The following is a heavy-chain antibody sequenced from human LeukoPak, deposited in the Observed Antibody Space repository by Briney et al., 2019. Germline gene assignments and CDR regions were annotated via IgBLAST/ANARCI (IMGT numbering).Heavy chain of an antibody. J-gene: IGHJ5*02. CDR1: GGSISSYY. D-gene: IGHD2-2*01. V-gene: IGHV4-4*07. CDR3: ARSHLGGYCSSTSCYQNWFDP. CDR2: IYTSGST. Sequence: SETLSLTCTVSGGSISSYYWSWIRQPAGEGLEWIGRIYTSGSTNYNPSLKSRVTMSVDTSKNQFSLKLSSVTAADTAVYYCARSHLGGYCSSTSCYQNWFDPWGQGTLVTVSS.